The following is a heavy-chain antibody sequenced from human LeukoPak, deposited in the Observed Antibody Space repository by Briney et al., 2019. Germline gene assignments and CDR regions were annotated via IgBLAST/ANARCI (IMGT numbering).Heavy chain of an antibody. V-gene: IGHV3-48*01. D-gene: IGHD4-11*01. Sequence: GGSLRLSCAASGFTFSSYSMNWVRQAPGKGLEWVSYISSSISTIYYADSVKGRFTISRDNAKNSLYLQMNSLRAEDTAVYYCARDMVGTVTRRWGQGTLVTVSS. CDR1: GFTFSSYS. CDR3: ARDMVGTVTRR. J-gene: IGHJ4*02. CDR2: ISSSISTI.